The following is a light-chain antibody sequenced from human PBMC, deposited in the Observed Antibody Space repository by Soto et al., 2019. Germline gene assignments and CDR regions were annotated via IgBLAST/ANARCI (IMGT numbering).Light chain of an antibody. V-gene: IGLV2-23*02. CDR2: EVS. CDR1: SSDVGSYNL. CDR3: CSYAGSSTFV. Sequence: QSALTQPASVSGSPGQSITISCTGTSSDVGSYNLVSWYQQHPGKATKLMIYEVSKRPSGVSNRFSGSKSGNTASLTLSGRQAEDAADYYCCSYAGSSTFVFGGWTKLTVL. J-gene: IGLJ2*01.